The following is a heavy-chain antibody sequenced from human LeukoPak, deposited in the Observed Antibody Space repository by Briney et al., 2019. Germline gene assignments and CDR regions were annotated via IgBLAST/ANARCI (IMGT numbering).Heavy chain of an antibody. D-gene: IGHD3-3*01. J-gene: IGHJ4*02. Sequence: ASVKVSCKASGYTFTAQYAHWVRQAPGQGLEWMGRINPNSGGTNYAQKFQGRVTMTRDTSISTAYMELSRLRSDDTAVYYCAREYDSITTILNSWGQGTLVTVSS. V-gene: IGHV1-2*06. CDR3: AREYDSITTILNS. CDR2: INPNSGGT. CDR1: GYTFTAQY.